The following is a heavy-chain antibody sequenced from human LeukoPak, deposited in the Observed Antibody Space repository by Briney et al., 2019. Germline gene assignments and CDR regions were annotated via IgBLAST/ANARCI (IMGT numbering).Heavy chain of an antibody. CDR3: AKQPGGYYDSSGYPFDY. Sequence: PGGSLRLSCTASGFTFSSSAMTWVRQAPGKGLEWVSAISDSGGDSIYTDSVKDRFTISRHNSKNTLYLQMNSLRAEDTAVYYCAKQPGGYYDSSGYPFDYWGQGTLVTVSS. V-gene: IGHV3-23*01. D-gene: IGHD3-22*01. J-gene: IGHJ4*02. CDR1: GFTFSSSA. CDR2: ISDSGGDS.